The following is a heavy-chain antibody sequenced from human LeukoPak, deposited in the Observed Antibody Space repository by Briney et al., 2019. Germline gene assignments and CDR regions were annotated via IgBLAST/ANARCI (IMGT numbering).Heavy chain of an antibody. CDR3: ARRPTYYYGSGYPYYYYYMDV. CDR1: GGSISGYY. V-gene: IGHV4-34*01. J-gene: IGHJ6*03. D-gene: IGHD3-10*01. CDR2: INHSGST. Sequence: SETLSLTCTVSGGSISGYYWSWIRQPPGKGLEWIGEINHSGSTNYNPSLKSRVTISVDTSKNQFSLKLSSVTAADTAVYYCARRPTYYYGSGYPYYYYYMDVWGKGTTVTISS.